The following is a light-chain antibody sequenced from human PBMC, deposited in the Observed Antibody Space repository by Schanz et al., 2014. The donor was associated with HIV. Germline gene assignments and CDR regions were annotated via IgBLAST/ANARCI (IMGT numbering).Light chain of an antibody. CDR1: RSNIGSNA. V-gene: IGLV1-44*01. CDR3: QSYDSSLSVVV. CDR2: NSY. Sequence: QSVLTQPPSASGTPGQRVTISCSVSRSNIGSNAVNWFQQLPGTAPKLLIYNSYHRPSGVPDRFSGSGSGTSASLAISGLQSDDEGDYYCQSYDSSLSVVVFGGGTKLTVL. J-gene: IGLJ2*01.